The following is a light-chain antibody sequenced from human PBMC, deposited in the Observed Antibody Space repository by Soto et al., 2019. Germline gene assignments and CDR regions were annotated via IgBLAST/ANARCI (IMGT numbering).Light chain of an antibody. CDR3: SSYAGGVV. V-gene: IGLV2-23*01. CDR2: EGS. J-gene: IGLJ2*01. CDR1: SSDVGSYHL. Sequence: QSALTQPASVSGSPGQSITISCTGTSSDVGSYHLVSWYQQYPGKAPKLMIYEGSNRPSGVSNRFSGSKSGNTASLAISGLQAEDEADYYCSSYAGGVVFGGGTKVTVL.